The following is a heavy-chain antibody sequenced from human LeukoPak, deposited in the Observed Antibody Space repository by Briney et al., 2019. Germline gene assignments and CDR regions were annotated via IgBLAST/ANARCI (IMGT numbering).Heavy chain of an antibody. V-gene: IGHV3-72*01. CDR1: GFTFSDHY. J-gene: IGHJ4*02. CDR2: TRNKVNSYTT. D-gene: IGHD4/OR15-4a*01. Sequence: GGSLRLSCAASGFTFSDHYIDWVRQAPGKGLEWVARTRNKVNSYTTAYAASVTGRFTVSRDDSSNSVYLQMNSLKIEDTAVDYCARSMYGEGRRIIDCDYWGQGSLLTVSS. CDR3: ARSMYGEGRRIIDCDY.